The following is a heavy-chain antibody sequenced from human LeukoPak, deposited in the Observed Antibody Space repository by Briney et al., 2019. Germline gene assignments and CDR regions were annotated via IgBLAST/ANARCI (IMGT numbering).Heavy chain of an antibody. CDR2: TYTGGNS. D-gene: IGHD3-22*01. V-gene: IGHV3-53*01. J-gene: IGHJ3*02. Sequence: PGGSLRLSCAASGFTFISYAMSWVRQAPGKGLEWVSVTYTGGNSYYADSVKGRFIISRDISKNTLYLQMNSLRAEDSALYYCARGGRGSAAVVAPRSFDIWGQGTMVTVSS. CDR3: ARGGRGSAAVVAPRSFDI. CDR1: GFTFISYA.